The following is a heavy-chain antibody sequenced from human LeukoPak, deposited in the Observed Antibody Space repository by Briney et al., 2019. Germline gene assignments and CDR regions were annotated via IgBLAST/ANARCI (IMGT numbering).Heavy chain of an antibody. CDR3: ARASAAAGTVLGFDY. Sequence: ASVKVSCKGSGYTFTGYYMHWVRQAPGQGLEWMGWINPNSGGTNYAQKFQGRVTMTRDTSISTAYMELSRLRSDDTAVYYCARASAAAGTVLGFDYWGQGTLVTVSS. CDR1: GYTFTGYY. J-gene: IGHJ4*02. D-gene: IGHD6-13*01. CDR2: INPNSGGT. V-gene: IGHV1-2*02.